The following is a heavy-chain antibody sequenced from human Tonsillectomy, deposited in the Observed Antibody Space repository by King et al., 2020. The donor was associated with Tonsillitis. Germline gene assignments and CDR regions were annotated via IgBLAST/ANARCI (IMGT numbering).Heavy chain of an antibody. CDR3: ARGAYSGSWDAFDI. CDR2: INPNSGGT. J-gene: IGHJ3*02. V-gene: IGHV1-2*02. Sequence: QLVQSGAEVRKPGASVKVSCKASGYTFSGYYMHWVRQAPGQGLEWMGWINPNSGGTNYAQKFQGRVTMTRDTSISTAYMELSRLRSDDTAVYYCARGAYSGSWDAFDIWGQGTMVTVSS. CDR1: GYTFSGYY. D-gene: IGHD1-26*01.